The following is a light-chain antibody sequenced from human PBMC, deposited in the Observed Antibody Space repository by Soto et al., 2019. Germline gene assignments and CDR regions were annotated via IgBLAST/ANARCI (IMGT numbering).Light chain of an antibody. CDR1: QSLSSSD. J-gene: IGKJ4*01. CDR2: GAS. Sequence: EIVLTQSPDTLSLSPGERATLSCRASQSLSSSDLAWYQQKPGQAPRLLIYGASSRATGIPDRFSGSGSGTDFTLTISSLQPEDFATYYCQQLTFFGGGTKVDIK. V-gene: IGKV3D-20*02. CDR3: QQLTF.